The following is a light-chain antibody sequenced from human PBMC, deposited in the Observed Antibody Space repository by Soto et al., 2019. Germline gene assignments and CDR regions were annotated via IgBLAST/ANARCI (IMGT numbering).Light chain of an antibody. Sequence: QSVLTQPASVSGSPGQSITISCTGTSSDVGSYIFVSWFQQHPGKAPKLMIYEGSKRPSGVSNRFSGSKSGNTASLTISGLQVEDETDYYCCSYAGSSTYVFGTGTKVTVL. V-gene: IGLV2-23*01. CDR2: EGS. CDR1: SSDVGSYIF. CDR3: CSYAGSSTYV. J-gene: IGLJ1*01.